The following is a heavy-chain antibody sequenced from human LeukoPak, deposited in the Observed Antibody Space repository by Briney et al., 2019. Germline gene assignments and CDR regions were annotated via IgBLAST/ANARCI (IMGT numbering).Heavy chain of an antibody. CDR3: AREIGDYYGSGRSRTPDNWFDP. CDR1: GGSISSGDYY. CDR2: IYYSVST. Sequence: SQTLSLTCTVSGGSISSGDYYWSWIRQPPGKGLEWIGYIYYSVSTYYNPSLKRRVTISLEQAKKQCSLKLGSVTAADTAVYYCAREIGDYYGSGRSRTPDNWFDPWGQGTVVSVSS. J-gene: IGHJ5*02. D-gene: IGHD3-10*01. V-gene: IGHV4-30-4*01.